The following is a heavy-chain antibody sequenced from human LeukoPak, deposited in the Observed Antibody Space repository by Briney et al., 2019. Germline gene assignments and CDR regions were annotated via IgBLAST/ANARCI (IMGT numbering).Heavy chain of an antibody. V-gene: IGHV3-23*01. CDR1: GFTFSSYA. J-gene: IGHJ5*02. Sequence: GGSLRLSCAASGFTFSSYAMSWVRQAPGKGLEWASAISGSGGSTYYADSVKGRFTISRDNSKNTLYLQMNSLRAEDTAVYYCAKDWDSVDWFDPWGQGTLVTVSS. CDR2: ISGSGGST. D-gene: IGHD4-23*01. CDR3: AKDWDSVDWFDP.